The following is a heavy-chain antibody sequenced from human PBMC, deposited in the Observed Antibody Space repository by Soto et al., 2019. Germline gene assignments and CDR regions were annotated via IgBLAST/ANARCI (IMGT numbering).Heavy chain of an antibody. Sequence: EVHLLESGGGLVQPGGSLRLSCAASGVTISSYAMSWVRQAPGKGLEWVSAISDSGDTTHYADSVKGRFTISRDTSKNTLYLQMNTLRAEDTAVCFCAKDKPGTTSFDYWGRGTLVTVSS. CDR3: AKDKPGTTSFDY. D-gene: IGHD1-1*01. J-gene: IGHJ4*02. V-gene: IGHV3-23*01. CDR2: ISDSGDTT. CDR1: GVTISSYA.